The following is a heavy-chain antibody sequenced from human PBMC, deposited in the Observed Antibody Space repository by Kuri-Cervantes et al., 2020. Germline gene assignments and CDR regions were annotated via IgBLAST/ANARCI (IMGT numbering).Heavy chain of an antibody. CDR3: ARVIRSWGGNYYYYGMDV. Sequence: ASVKVSCKASGYTFTGYYMHWVRQAPGQGLEWMGWINPNSGGTNYAQKFQGRVTMTRDTSISTAYMVLSRLRSDDTAVYYCARVIRSWGGNYYYYGMDVWGQGTTVTVSS. J-gene: IGHJ6*02. CDR1: GYTFTGYY. CDR2: INPNSGGT. D-gene: IGHD7-27*01. V-gene: IGHV1-2*02.